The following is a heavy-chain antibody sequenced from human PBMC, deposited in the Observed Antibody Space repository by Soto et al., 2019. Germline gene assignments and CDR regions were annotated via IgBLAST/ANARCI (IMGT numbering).Heavy chain of an antibody. D-gene: IGHD2-15*01. J-gene: IGHJ4*02. CDR3: ARSRRATSTLTF. V-gene: IGHV3-11*06. CDR2: ISETGSHT. Sequence: GGSLRLSCEASGFTFTDYHMSWIRQAPGKGLEWVALISETGSHTAYAESVKGRFTISRDNARPSVFLQMNSLRSDDTAVYFCARSRRATSTLTFWGQGTPVTVSS. CDR1: GFTFTDYH.